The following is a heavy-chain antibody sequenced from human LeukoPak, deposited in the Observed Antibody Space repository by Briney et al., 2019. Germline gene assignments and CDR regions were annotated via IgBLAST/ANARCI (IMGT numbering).Heavy chain of an antibody. CDR1: GFTYSSYG. CDR2: ISYDGSNK. Sequence: PGGSLRLSCAASGFTYSSYGMHWVRQAPGKGLEWVAVISYDGSNKYYADSVKGRFTIPRDNSEHTLYLEMNSLRGEDTAMYYCAKDPGYTYGYSFDYWGQGTLVTVSS. V-gene: IGHV3-30*18. D-gene: IGHD5-18*01. CDR3: AKDPGYTYGYSFDY. J-gene: IGHJ4*02.